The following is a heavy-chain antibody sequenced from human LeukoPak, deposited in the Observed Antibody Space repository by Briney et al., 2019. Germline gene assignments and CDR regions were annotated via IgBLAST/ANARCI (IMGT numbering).Heavy chain of an antibody. CDR2: IIPILGIA. Sequence: SVKVSCKASGGTFSSYAISWVRQAPGQGLEWMGRIIPILGIANYAQKFQGRVTITADKSTSTAYMELSSLRSEDTAVYYCARGKIWSGYYNYYYYYYMDVWGKGTTVTVSS. CDR1: GGTFSSYA. J-gene: IGHJ6*03. CDR3: ARGKIWSGYYNYYYYYYMDV. D-gene: IGHD3-3*01. V-gene: IGHV1-69*04.